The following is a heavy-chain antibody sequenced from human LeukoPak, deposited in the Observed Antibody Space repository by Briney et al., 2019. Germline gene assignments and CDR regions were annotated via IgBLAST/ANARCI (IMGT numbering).Heavy chain of an antibody. D-gene: IGHD5-12*01. CDR2: ISSSGSTI. J-gene: IGHJ5*02. CDR1: GFTFSDYD. CDR3: ARVIQVDWFVL. Sequence: GGSLRLSCAASGFTFSDYDMSWIRQAPGKGLEWVSYISSSGSTIYYTDSVKGRFTISRENAKNSLYLQMNSLRSEDTAVYYRARVIQVDWFVLWGQGTLVTVSS. V-gene: IGHV3-11*01.